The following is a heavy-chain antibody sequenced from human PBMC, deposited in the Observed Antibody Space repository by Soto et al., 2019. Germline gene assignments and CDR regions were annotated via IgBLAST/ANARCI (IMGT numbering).Heavy chain of an antibody. CDR3: AKAPGYSSGWYSFDY. Sequence: PGGSLRLSCAASGFNFSSYAMSWVRQAPGKGLEWVSAISGSGGSTYYADSVKGRFTISRDNSKNTLYLQMNSLRAEDTAVYYCAKAPGYSSGWYSFDYWGQGTLVTVSS. CDR1: GFNFSSYA. CDR2: ISGSGGST. J-gene: IGHJ4*02. V-gene: IGHV3-23*01. D-gene: IGHD6-19*01.